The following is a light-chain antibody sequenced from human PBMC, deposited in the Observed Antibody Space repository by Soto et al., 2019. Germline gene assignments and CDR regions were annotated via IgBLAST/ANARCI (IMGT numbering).Light chain of an antibody. J-gene: IGLJ2*01. CDR1: SSDIGAYNY. V-gene: IGLV2-8*01. CDR2: EVS. CDR3: TSYAGSNNLV. Sequence: QSALTQPPSASGSLGQSVTFSCTGTSSDIGAYNYVSWYQQHPGKAPKLMIYEVSKRPSGVPDRFSGSKSGNTASLTVSGLQAEDEADYYCTSYAGSNNLVFGGGTKVTVL.